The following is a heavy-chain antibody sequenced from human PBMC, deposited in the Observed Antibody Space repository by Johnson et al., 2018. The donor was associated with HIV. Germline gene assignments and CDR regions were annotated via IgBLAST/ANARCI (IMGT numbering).Heavy chain of an antibody. J-gene: IGHJ3*02. Sequence: VQLVESGGDLVQSGGSLRVSCAASGFTFSRHWMHWVRQAPGKGLEWVSRISSDGSRKNYADSVKGRFTISRDNAKNTLYLQMSSLRTEDTAVYYCARGDGVTSAFDIWGQGTVVTVSS. V-gene: IGHV3-74*01. CDR1: GFTFSRHW. D-gene: IGHD1-1*01. CDR3: ARGDGVTSAFDI. CDR2: ISSDGSRK.